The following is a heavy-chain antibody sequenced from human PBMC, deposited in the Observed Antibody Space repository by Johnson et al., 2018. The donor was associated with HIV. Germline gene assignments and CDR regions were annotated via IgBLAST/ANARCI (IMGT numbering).Heavy chain of an antibody. CDR3: ARARGACDI. CDR2: IQRGGAT. Sequence: VQLVESGGGLIQPGGSLRLSCVVSGFTVTRNYMSWVRQATGKGLEWVSVIQRGGATYSADSVKGRVTIPRDNSKNTLSLQMNSLRAEDTAVYSCARARGACDIWGQGTMVTVSS. J-gene: IGHJ3*02. CDR1: GFTVTRNY. V-gene: IGHV3-66*03.